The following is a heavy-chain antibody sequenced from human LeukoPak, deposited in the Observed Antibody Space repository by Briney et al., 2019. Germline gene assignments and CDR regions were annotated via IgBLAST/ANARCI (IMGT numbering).Heavy chain of an antibody. Sequence: PGGSLRLSCAASGFTLSGHWMHWFRQPPGKGLAWVSRNKYDGSESYYADSVKGRFTISRDNAKNTLYLQMNSLRVEDTAVYYCAKSDWFDHWGQGTLVTVSS. V-gene: IGHV3-74*01. CDR1: GFTLSGHW. CDR2: NKYDGSES. J-gene: IGHJ5*02. CDR3: AKSDWFDH.